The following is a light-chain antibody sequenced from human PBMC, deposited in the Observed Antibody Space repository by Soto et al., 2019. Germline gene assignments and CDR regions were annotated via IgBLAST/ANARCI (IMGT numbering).Light chain of an antibody. J-gene: IGKJ1*01. CDR1: QSVSSSY. Sequence: EIVLTQSPGTLSLSPGERATLSCRASQSVSSSYLAWYQQKPGQAPRLLIYGASSRAAGIPDRFSGSGSGTNFTLTMSRLEPEDFAVYYCRQYGSSPWTFGQGTKVDIK. CDR2: GAS. V-gene: IGKV3-20*01. CDR3: RQYGSSPWT.